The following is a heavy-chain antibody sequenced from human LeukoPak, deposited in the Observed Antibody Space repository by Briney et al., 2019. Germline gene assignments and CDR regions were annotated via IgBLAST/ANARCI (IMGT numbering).Heavy chain of an antibody. Sequence: ASVKVSCKASGYTFTGYYMHWVRQAPGQGLEWMGWINPNSGGTNYAQKFQGRVTMTRDTSISTAYMELSRLRSDDTAVYYCARVCSSTSCQGNYWGQGTLVTVSS. CDR1: GYTFTGYY. V-gene: IGHV1-2*02. D-gene: IGHD2-2*01. CDR3: ARVCSSTSCQGNY. J-gene: IGHJ4*02. CDR2: INPNSGGT.